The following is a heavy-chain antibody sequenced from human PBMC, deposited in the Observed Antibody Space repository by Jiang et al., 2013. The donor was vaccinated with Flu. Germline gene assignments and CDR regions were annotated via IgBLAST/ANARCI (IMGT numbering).Heavy chain of an antibody. D-gene: IGHD3-22*01. V-gene: IGHV3-23*01. CDR2: ISGGGGDGK. CDR3: AKLTDYFDSSGNFHY. Sequence: QLLESGGGLVQPGGSLRLSCSASGFTFSSYAMSWVRQAPGKGLEWVSAISGGGGDGKYYAESVKGRFSISRDNSKNTLFLQMNTLRADDAAVYYCAKLTDYFDSSGNFHYWGQGTLVTVSS. J-gene: IGHJ4*02. CDR1: GFTFSSYA.